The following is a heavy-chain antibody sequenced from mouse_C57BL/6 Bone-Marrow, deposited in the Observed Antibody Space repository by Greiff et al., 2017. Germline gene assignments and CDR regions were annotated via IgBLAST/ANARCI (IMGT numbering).Heavy chain of an antibody. Sequence: VQLQQPGAELVMPGASVKLSCKASGYTFTSYWMHWVKQRPGQGLEWIGEIDPSDSYTNYNQKFKGKSTLTVDKSSSTAYMQRSSLTSEDSAVYYCARSIDYYGSSYFDYWGQGTTLTVSS. CDR3: ARSIDYYGSSYFDY. D-gene: IGHD1-1*01. CDR1: GYTFTSYW. CDR2: IDPSDSYT. J-gene: IGHJ2*01. V-gene: IGHV1-69*01.